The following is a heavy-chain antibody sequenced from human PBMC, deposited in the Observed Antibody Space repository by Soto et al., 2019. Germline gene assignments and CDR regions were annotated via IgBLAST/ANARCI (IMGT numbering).Heavy chain of an antibody. J-gene: IGHJ4*02. Sequence: PGGSLRLSCAASGFTFSSYSMNWVRQAPGKGLEWVSSISSSSSYIYYADSVKGRFTISRDNAKNSLYLQMNSLRAEDTAVYYCARVGGSLTMIVVVGWFDYWGQGTLVTVSS. V-gene: IGHV3-21*01. CDR2: ISSSSSYI. D-gene: IGHD3-22*01. CDR3: ARVGGSLTMIVVVGWFDY. CDR1: GFTFSSYS.